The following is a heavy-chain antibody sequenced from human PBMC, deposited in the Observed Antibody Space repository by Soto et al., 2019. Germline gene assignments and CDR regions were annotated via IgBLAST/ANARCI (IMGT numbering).Heavy chain of an antibody. CDR3: ARGPEYGDYEVEDY. CDR2: ISGYNGNT. J-gene: IGHJ4*02. Sequence: QVQLVQSGAEVKKPGASVRVSCKASGYSFSNYGMSWVRQAPGQGLEWMGWISGYNGNTNYAQKFRGRVTMTTDTSASTAYMELTSLTSDDTAVYYCARGPEYGDYEVEDYWGQGTLVIVSS. CDR1: GYSFSNYG. D-gene: IGHD5-12*01. V-gene: IGHV1-18*01.